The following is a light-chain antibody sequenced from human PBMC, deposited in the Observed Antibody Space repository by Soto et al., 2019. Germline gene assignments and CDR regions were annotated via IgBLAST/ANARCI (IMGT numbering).Light chain of an antibody. Sequence: DIQMTQSPSTLSGSVGDRVTITCRASQTISSWLAWYQQKPGKAPKLLIYKASTLESGVPTRFSGSGSGTNFTLTISSLQPEDFATYYCQHFYDYPHSFGPGTKVDI. CDR3: QHFYDYPHS. CDR2: KAS. CDR1: QTISSW. J-gene: IGKJ3*01. V-gene: IGKV1-5*03.